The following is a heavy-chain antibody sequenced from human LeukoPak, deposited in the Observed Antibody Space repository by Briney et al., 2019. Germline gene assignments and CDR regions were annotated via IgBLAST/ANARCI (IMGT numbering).Heavy chain of an antibody. CDR1: GYTFTSYD. CDR3: ARDIVVVPAAMLDHYYYYGMDV. V-gene: IGHV1-8*01. J-gene: IGHJ6*02. CDR2: MNPNSGNT. Sequence: ASVKVSCKASGYTFTSYDINWVRQATGQGLEWMGWMNPNSGNTGYAQKFQGRVTITADKSTSTAYMELSSLRSEDTAVYYCARDIVVVPAAMLDHYYYYGMDVWGQGTTVTVSS. D-gene: IGHD2-2*01.